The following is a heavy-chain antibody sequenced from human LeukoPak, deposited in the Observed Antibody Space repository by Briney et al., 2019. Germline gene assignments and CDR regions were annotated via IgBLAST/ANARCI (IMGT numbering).Heavy chain of an antibody. D-gene: IGHD3-10*01. V-gene: IGHV1-69*13. CDR3: AREWGSGSYYAYYYYGIDV. J-gene: IGHJ6*02. CDR1: GGTFSSYA. CDR2: IIPIFGTA. Sequence: SVKVSCKASGGTFSSYAISWVRQAPGQGLEWMGGIIPIFGTANHAQKFQGRVTITADESTSTAYMELSSLRSEDTAVYYCAREWGSGSYYAYYYYGIDVWGQGTTVTVSS.